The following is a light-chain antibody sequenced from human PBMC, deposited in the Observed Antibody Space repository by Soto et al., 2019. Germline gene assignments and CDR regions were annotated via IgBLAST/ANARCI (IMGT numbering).Light chain of an antibody. CDR3: QQYNTHPYT. J-gene: IGKJ2*01. CDR1: QSISSW. Sequence: DIQMTQSPSTLSASVGDRVTITCRASQSISSWLAWYQQKPGKAPKTLIYKASSLESGVPSRFSGSGSGTEFALTITSLQPDDFATYYCQQYNTHPYTFGQGTKLEIK. V-gene: IGKV1-5*03. CDR2: KAS.